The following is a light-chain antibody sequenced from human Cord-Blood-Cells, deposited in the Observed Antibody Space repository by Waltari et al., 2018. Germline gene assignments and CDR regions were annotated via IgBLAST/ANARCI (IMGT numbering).Light chain of an antibody. CDR3: QQYDNLPLT. CDR1: QDISNY. Sequence: DIQMTQSPSSLSASVGDIVTITCQASQDISNYLNWYQQKPGKAPKLLIYDASNLETGVPSRFSGSGSGTDFTFTISSLQPEDIATYYCQQYDNLPLTFGGGTKGRSN. V-gene: IGKV1-33*01. J-gene: IGKJ4*01. CDR2: DAS.